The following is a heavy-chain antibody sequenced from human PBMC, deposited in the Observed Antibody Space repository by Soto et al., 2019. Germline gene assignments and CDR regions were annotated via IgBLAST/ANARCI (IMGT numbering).Heavy chain of an antibody. D-gene: IGHD1-26*01. V-gene: IGHV3-23*01. Sequence: PGGSLRLSCAASGFTFSSYAMSWVRQAPGKGLEWVSAISGSGGSTYYADSVKGRFTISRDNSKNTLYLQMNSLRAEDTAVYYCAENGADYYYGMDVWGQGTTVTVSS. CDR1: GFTFSSYA. CDR3: AENGADYYYGMDV. CDR2: ISGSGGST. J-gene: IGHJ6*02.